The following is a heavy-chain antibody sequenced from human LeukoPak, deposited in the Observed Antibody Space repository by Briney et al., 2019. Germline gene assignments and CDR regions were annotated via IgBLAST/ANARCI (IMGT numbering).Heavy chain of an antibody. Sequence: GGSLRLSCAASGFTFNNYAMNWVRQAPGKGLEWVSSISSSSSYIYYADSVKGRFTISRDNAKNSLYLQMNSLRAEDTAVYYCARIVVPAAYYYYYYMDVWGKGTTVTVSS. CDR1: GFTFNNYA. J-gene: IGHJ6*03. CDR2: ISSSSSYI. D-gene: IGHD2-2*01. CDR3: ARIVVPAAYYYYYYMDV. V-gene: IGHV3-21*01.